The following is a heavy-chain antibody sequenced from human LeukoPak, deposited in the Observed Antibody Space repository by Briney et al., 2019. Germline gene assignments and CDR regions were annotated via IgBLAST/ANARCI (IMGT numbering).Heavy chain of an antibody. CDR2: MNPNSGNT. CDR3: ARGLARTSMVTRGGVRFDY. D-gene: IGHD5-18*01. V-gene: IGHV1-8*01. CDR1: GYTFTSYD. J-gene: IGHJ4*02. Sequence: ASVKVSCKASGYTFTSYDINWVRQATGQRLEWMGWMNPNSGNTGYAQKFQGRVTMTRNTSISTAYMELSSLRSEDTAVYYCARGLARTSMVTRGGVRFDYWGQGTLVTVSS.